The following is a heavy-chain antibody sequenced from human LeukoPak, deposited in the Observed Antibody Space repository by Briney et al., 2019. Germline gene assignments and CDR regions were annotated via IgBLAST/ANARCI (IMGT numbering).Heavy chain of an antibody. D-gene: IGHD2-2*01. CDR2: ISYDGSNK. V-gene: IGHV3-30*18. CDR1: GFTFSNYG. CDR3: AKDPCSGNSCSIDS. J-gene: IGHJ4*02. Sequence: PGRSLRLSCAASGFTFSNYGMHWVRQAPGKGLEWVAIISYDGSNKYYADSVKGRFTISRDNSKNTLYLQMNSLRAEEAAVYYCAKDPCSGNSCSIDSWGQGTLVTVSS.